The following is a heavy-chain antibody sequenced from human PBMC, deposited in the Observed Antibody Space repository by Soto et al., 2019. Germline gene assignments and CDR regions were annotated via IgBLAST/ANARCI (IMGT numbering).Heavy chain of an antibody. CDR1: GGSISSGGYF. CDR2: IYYSGST. V-gene: IGHV4-31*03. CDR3: ARVPMTTVTTSFDY. J-gene: IGHJ4*02. D-gene: IGHD4-17*01. Sequence: SETLSLTCTVSGGSISSGGYFWSWIRQHPGKGLERIGYIYYSGSTYYNPSLKGRVTISVDTSNNQFSLKLSSVTAADTAVYYCARVPMTTVTTSFDYWGQGTLVTVYS.